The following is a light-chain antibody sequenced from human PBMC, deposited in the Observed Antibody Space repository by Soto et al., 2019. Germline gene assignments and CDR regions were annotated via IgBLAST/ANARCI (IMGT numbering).Light chain of an antibody. V-gene: IGKV1-39*01. CDR3: LQSSRTPPFT. CDR2: AAS. J-gene: IGKJ3*01. Sequence: DIQMTQSPSSLSASVGDRVTMTCRASQPISIYLNWYQQKPGRAPKILIYAASRLRSGVPSRFSADGSGPDFSLTTSSLQPKDFATYYCLQSSRTPPFTFGPGTKVDLK. CDR1: QPISIY.